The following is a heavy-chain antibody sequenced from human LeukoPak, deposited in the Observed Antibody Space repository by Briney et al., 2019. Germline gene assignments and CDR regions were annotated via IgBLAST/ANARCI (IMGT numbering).Heavy chain of an antibody. J-gene: IGHJ4*02. D-gene: IGHD3-10*01. CDR1: GFTFSSYE. Sequence: GGSLRLSCAASGFTFSSYEMNWVRQAPGKGLEWVSYISSSGSTIYYADSVKGRFTISRDNAKNSLYLQMDSLRVEDTAVYYCAKVAKYYYGSETYYFFEHWGQGTPVTASS. CDR3: AKVAKYYYGSETYYFFEH. V-gene: IGHV3-48*03. CDR2: ISSSGSTI.